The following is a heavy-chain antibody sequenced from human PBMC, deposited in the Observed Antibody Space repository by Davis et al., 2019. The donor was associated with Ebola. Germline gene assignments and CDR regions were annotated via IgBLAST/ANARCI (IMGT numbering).Heavy chain of an antibody. D-gene: IGHD2-15*01. CDR1: GGSVSSLPYH. CDR3: ATTAGYCTGGSCLGY. Sequence: MPGGSLRLSCTVSGGSVSSLPYHWSWIRQPPGKGLEWIGFIYHSRNTNYHPSLKSRVTISAETSNNQFSLKLSSVTSADTAVYYCATTAGYCTGGSCLGYWGQGIQVTVSS. CDR2: IYHSRNT. V-gene: IGHV4-61*01. J-gene: IGHJ4*02.